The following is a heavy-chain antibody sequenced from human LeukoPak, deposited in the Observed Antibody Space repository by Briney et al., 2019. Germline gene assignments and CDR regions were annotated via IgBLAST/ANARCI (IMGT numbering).Heavy chain of an antibody. CDR1: GYTFTSYY. CDR2: ISPSGGST. J-gene: IGHJ3*02. Sequence: GSVKVSCKASGYTFTSYYMHWVRQAPGQGLEWMGIISPSGGSTTYAQKFQGRVTMTRDTSTSTVYMELSSLGSEDTAVYYCARERLPTGHDAFNIWGQGTMVTVSS. CDR3: ARERLPTGHDAFNI. D-gene: IGHD1-1*01. V-gene: IGHV1-46*01.